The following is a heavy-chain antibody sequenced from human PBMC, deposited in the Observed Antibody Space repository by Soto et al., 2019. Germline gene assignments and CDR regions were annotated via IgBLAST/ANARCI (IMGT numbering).Heavy chain of an antibody. D-gene: IGHD3-22*01. Sequence: SETLSLTCAVYGGSFSGYYWSWIRQPPGKGLEWIGEINHSGSTNYNPSLKSRVTISVDTSKNQFSLKLSSVTAADTAVYYCARGQLFKYYYDSSGSYPRDYWGQGTLVTVSS. CDR2: INHSGST. V-gene: IGHV4-34*01. CDR3: ARGQLFKYYYDSSGSYPRDY. CDR1: GGSFSGYY. J-gene: IGHJ4*02.